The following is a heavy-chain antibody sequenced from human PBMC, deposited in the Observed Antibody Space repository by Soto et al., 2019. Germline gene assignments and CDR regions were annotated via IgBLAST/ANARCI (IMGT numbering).Heavy chain of an antibody. J-gene: IGHJ5*02. Sequence: QVQLVQSGAEVKKPGASVKVSCKASGYTFTSYGISWVRQAPGQGLEWKGWISAYNGNTNYAQKLQGRVTMTADTTTDTASMALRSLGFDERDVYYCGRSGRSASPPENWFDPWGQGTLVTVSS. CDR3: GRSGRSASPPENWFDP. CDR2: ISAYNGNT. V-gene: IGHV1-18*01. D-gene: IGHD3-3*01. CDR1: GYTFTSYG.